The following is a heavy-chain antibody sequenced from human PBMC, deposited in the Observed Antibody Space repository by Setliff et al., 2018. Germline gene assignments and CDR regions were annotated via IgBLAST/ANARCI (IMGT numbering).Heavy chain of an antibody. Sequence: SETLSLTCAVYGDSFSDYYWSWIRQPPGKGLEWIGYIYYSGSTNYNPSLKSRVTMSVATFENHFSLKLNSLTAADTAVYYCARVTNWGLDLRFDTWGQGILVTVSS. CDR1: GDSFSDYY. CDR2: IYYSGST. V-gene: IGHV4-59*01. CDR3: ARVTNWGLDLRFDT. D-gene: IGHD7-27*01. J-gene: IGHJ5*02.